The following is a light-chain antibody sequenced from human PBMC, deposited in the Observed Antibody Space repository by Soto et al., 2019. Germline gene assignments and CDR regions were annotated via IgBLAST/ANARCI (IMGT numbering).Light chain of an antibody. J-gene: IGLJ3*02. Sequence: SYELTQPSSVSVSPGQTARITCSGDVLAKKYARWFQQKPGQAPVLVIYKDSERPSGIPERFSGSSSGTTVTLTISGAQVEDEADYYCSSAADNSNWVFGGGTKLTVL. CDR2: KDS. CDR1: VLAKKY. V-gene: IGLV3-27*01. CDR3: SSAADNSNWV.